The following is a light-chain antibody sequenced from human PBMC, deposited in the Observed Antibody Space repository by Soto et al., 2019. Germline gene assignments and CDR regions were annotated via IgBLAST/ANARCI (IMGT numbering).Light chain of an antibody. CDR1: QSVSSSY. Sequence: EIVLTQSPVTLSLSPGERATLSCRASQSVSSSYLAWFQQKPGQAPRLLIYGASSRATGIPDRFSGSGSGTDFTLTISRLEPEDFAVYYCQQYGRSPPITFGGGTKVDIK. J-gene: IGKJ4*01. V-gene: IGKV3-20*01. CDR3: QQYGRSPPIT. CDR2: GAS.